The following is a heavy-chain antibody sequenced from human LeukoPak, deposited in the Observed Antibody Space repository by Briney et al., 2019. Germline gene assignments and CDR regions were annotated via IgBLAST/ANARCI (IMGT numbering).Heavy chain of an antibody. J-gene: IGHJ4*02. CDR3: ARGPLRGGAFDY. V-gene: IGHV3-30-3*01. CDR2: ISYDGSNK. D-gene: IGHD3-16*01. CDR1: GFTFSSYA. Sequence: PGRSLRLSCAASGFTFSSYAMHWVRQAPGKGLGWVAVISYDGSNKYYADSVKGRFTISRDNSKNTLYLQMNSLRAEDTAVYYCARGPLRGGAFDYWGQGTLVTVSS.